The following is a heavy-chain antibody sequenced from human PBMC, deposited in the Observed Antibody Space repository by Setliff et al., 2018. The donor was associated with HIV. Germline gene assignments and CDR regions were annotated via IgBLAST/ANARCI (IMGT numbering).Heavy chain of an antibody. D-gene: IGHD2-15*01. CDR1: GYTFTSYS. V-gene: IGHV1-8*01. CDR3: ARGYASGSGSYYYDF. J-gene: IGHJ4*02. CDR2: MNPYSGNS. Sequence: ASVKVSCKASGYTFTSYSINGVRQAAGQGLVWMGWMNPYSGNSGYAQRFHGRLTMTRDTSRGTAHMGLRSLRSDDTAVYYCARGYASGSGSYYYDFWGQGTLVTVS.